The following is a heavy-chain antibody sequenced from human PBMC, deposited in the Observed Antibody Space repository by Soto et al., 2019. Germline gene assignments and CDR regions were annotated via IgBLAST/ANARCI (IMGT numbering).Heavy chain of an antibody. V-gene: IGHV3-64D*08. Sequence: PGGSLRLSCSASGFTFSSYAMHWVRQAPGKGLEYVSAISSNGGSTYYADSVKGRFTISRDNSKNTLYLQMSSLRAEDTAVYYCVKFFSPPVDSSSWYDYYFDYWGQGTLVTVSS. D-gene: IGHD6-13*01. CDR3: VKFFSPPVDSSSWYDYYFDY. CDR1: GFTFSSYA. J-gene: IGHJ4*02. CDR2: ISSNGGST.